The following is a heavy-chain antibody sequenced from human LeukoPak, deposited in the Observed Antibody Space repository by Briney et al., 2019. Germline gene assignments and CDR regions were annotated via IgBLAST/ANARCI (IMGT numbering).Heavy chain of an antibody. Sequence: ASVKVSCKASGYTFISYYMHWVRQAPGQGLEWMGIINPSGGSTSYAQKFQGRVTMTRDTSTSTVYMELSSLRSEDTAVYYCARDLKNSKQDVTMVRGVIVLGSFDYWGQGTLVTVSS. D-gene: IGHD3-10*01. CDR3: ARDLKNSKQDVTMVRGVIVLGSFDY. J-gene: IGHJ4*02. CDR1: GYTFISYY. CDR2: INPSGGST. V-gene: IGHV1-46*01.